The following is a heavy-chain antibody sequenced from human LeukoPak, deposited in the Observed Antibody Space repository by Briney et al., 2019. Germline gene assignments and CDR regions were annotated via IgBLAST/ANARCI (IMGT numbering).Heavy chain of an antibody. CDR3: ARLRLLQQLVRSVLDYYYYVMDV. CDR1: GGTFSSYA. D-gene: IGHD6-13*01. J-gene: IGHJ6*02. Sequence: SVKVSCKASGGTFSSYAISWVRQAPGQGLEWMGRIIPILGIANYAQKFQARVTITADKSTSTAYIELSSLRAEDTAVYYCARLRLLQQLVRSVLDYYYYVMDVWGQGTTVTVSS. V-gene: IGHV1-69*04. CDR2: IIPILGIA.